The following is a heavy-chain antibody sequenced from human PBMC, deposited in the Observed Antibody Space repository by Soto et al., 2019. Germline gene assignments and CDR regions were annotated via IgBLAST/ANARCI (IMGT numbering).Heavy chain of an antibody. CDR2: IFYNGFT. V-gene: IGHV4-39*01. J-gene: IGHJ4*02. CDR3: ARQDDFWSSSGHFDW. D-gene: IGHD3-3*01. CDR1: GGAISSRNNY. Sequence: QLQLQESGPGLVKPSETLSLTCSVSGGAISSRNNYWGWIRQSPGKGLEWIGSIFYNGFTYYNPSLKSRITLSVDTSKSQFSLKLNSMTAADTAVYYCARQDDFWSSSGHFDWWGQGTLVTVSS.